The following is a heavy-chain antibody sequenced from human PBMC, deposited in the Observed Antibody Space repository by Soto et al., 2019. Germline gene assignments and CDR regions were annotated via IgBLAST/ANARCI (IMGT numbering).Heavy chain of an antibody. CDR1: GGSISSSSYY. CDR2: IYYSGST. Sequence: QLQLQESGPGLVKPSETLSLTCTVSGGSISSSSYYWGWIRQPPGKGLEWIGSIYYSGSTYYNPSLKSRVTISVDTSKNQFSLKLSSVTAADTAVYYCARQDYYDSRDYGWADYWGQGTLVTVSS. D-gene: IGHD3-22*01. CDR3: ARQDYYDSRDYGWADY. V-gene: IGHV4-39*01. J-gene: IGHJ4*02.